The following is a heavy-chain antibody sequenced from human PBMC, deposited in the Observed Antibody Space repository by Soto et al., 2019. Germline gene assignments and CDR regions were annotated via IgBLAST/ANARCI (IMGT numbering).Heavy chain of an antibody. V-gene: IGHV3-30-3*01. Sequence: PGGSLRLSCAASGFTFSSYAMHWVRQAPGKGLEWVAVISYDGSNKYYADSVKGRFTISRDNSKNTLYLQMNSLRAEDTAVYYCARGAIWNGYSKWDPTPNYYYYYGMDVWGQGTTVTVSS. CDR1: GFTFSSYA. CDR2: ISYDGSNK. J-gene: IGHJ6*02. D-gene: IGHD3-3*01. CDR3: ARGAIWNGYSKWDPTPNYYYYYGMDV.